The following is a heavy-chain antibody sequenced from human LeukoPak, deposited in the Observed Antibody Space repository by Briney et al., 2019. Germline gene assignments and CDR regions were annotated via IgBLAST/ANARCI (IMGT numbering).Heavy chain of an antibody. CDR3: ARDDRGEFTY. Sequence: PGGSLRLSCAASGFAFNNYEMNWVRQAPGRGLKWVSYISTSGNTMYYADSVKGRFTISRDNAKNSLYLQMNSLRDEDTAMYYCARDDRGEFTYWGQGTLVTVSS. CDR1: GFAFNNYE. D-gene: IGHD3-10*01. V-gene: IGHV3-48*03. J-gene: IGHJ4*02. CDR2: ISTSGNTM.